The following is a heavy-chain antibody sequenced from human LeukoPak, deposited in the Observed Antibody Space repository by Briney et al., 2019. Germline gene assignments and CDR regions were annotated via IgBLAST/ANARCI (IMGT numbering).Heavy chain of an antibody. CDR3: ARDSSYRSGYPQYFQH. CDR1: GFTFSSYG. CDR2: IWYDGSNK. V-gene: IGHV3-33*01. J-gene: IGHJ1*01. D-gene: IGHD6-19*01. Sequence: QPGRSLRLSCAASGFTFSSYGMHWVRQAPGKGLEWVAVIWYDGSNKYYADSVKGRFTISRDNSKNTLYLQMNSLRAEDTAVYYCARDSSYRSGYPQYFQHWGQGTLVTVSS.